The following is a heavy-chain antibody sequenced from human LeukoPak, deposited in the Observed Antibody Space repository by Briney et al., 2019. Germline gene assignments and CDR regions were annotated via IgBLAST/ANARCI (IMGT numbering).Heavy chain of an antibody. Sequence: GGSLRLSCATSGFTFGSYWLTWFGQAPGKGLEWVANIKQDGSEKNYLDSVKGRFTISRDNAKNSLYLQMNSLRAEDTAVYYCARQRYHDSWGQGTLVTVSS. CDR3: ARQRYHDS. CDR2: IKQDGSEK. CDR1: GFTFGSYW. J-gene: IGHJ4*02. V-gene: IGHV3-7*01. D-gene: IGHD2-2*01.